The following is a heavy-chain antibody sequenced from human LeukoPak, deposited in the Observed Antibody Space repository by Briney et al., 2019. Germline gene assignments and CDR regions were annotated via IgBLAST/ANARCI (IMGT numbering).Heavy chain of an antibody. Sequence: PGGSLRLSCGASGYTFSDYTMNCVRQAPGKGPEWISYISSGGSVMHYADSVKGRFTISRDNVENSLYLQMNSLRVEDTSVYYCTRDLEYWGQGVLVTVSS. CDR1: GYTFSDYT. V-gene: IGHV3-48*01. CDR2: ISSGGSVM. J-gene: IGHJ4*02. CDR3: TRDLEY.